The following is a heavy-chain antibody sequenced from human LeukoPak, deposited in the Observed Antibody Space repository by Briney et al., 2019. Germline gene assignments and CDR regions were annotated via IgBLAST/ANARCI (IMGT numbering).Heavy chain of an antibody. Sequence: GGSLRLSCAASGFTFSSYGMHWVRQAPGKGLEWVAFIRYDGSNKYYADSVKGRFTISRDNSKNTLYLQMNSLRAEDTAVYYCAKDISRKGGIQLWLGVAFDIWGQGTMVTVSS. J-gene: IGHJ3*02. CDR2: IRYDGSNK. CDR3: AKDISRKGGIQLWLGVAFDI. V-gene: IGHV3-30*02. CDR1: GFTFSSYG. D-gene: IGHD5-18*01.